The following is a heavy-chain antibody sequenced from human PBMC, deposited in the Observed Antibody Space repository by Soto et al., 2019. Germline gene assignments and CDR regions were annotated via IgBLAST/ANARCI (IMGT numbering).Heavy chain of an antibody. D-gene: IGHD3-10*01. Sequence: PSETLSLTCAVYGGSFSGYYWSWIRQPPGKGLEWIGEINHSGSTNYNPSLKSRVTISVDTSKNQFSLKLSSVTAADTAVYYCARRGLIRDRGVIITSVYSDYYGMDVWGQGTTVTVSS. CDR1: GGSFSGYY. CDR2: INHSGST. J-gene: IGHJ6*02. CDR3: ARRGLIRDRGVIITSVYSDYYGMDV. V-gene: IGHV4-34*01.